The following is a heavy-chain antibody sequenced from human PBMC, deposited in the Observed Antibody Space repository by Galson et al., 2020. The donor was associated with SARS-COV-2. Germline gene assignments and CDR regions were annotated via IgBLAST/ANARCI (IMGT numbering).Heavy chain of an antibody. V-gene: IGHV4-39*01. CDR2: IYYSGST. CDR1: GGSISSSSYY. D-gene: IGHD6-13*01. J-gene: IGHJ5*02. Sequence: SETLSLTCTVSGGSISSSSYYWGWIRQPPGKGLEWIGSIYYSGSTYYNPSLKSRVTISVDTSKNQFSLKLSSVTAADTAVYYCASRIAAARWFDPWGQGTLVTVSS. CDR3: ASRIAAARWFDP.